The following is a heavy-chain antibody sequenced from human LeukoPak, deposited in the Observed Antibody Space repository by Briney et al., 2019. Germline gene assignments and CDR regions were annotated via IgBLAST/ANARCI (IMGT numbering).Heavy chain of an antibody. CDR1: GDSVSDKSAA. V-gene: IGHV6-1*01. D-gene: IGHD6-13*01. CDR3: ARTGYSINWVDY. J-gene: IGHJ4*02. Sequence: SQTLSLTCAISGDSVSDKSAAWNWIRQSPSRGLEWLGRTYYRSKWYNDYAVSVKSRITIKPDTSKNQFSLQLNSVTPEDTAVYYCARTGYSINWVDYWAREPWSPSPQ. CDR2: TYYRSKWYN.